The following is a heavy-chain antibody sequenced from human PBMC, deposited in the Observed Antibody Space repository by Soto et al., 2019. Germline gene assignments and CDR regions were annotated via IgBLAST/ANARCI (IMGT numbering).Heavy chain of an antibody. V-gene: IGHV3-73*01. CDR3: TRGSYYYDSSGYYYVASFRYYYGMDV. CDR1: GVTFSGSA. CDR2: IRSKANSYAT. J-gene: IGHJ6*02. D-gene: IGHD3-22*01. Sequence: PGGSLRLSCAASGVTFSGSAMHWVRQASGKGLEWVGRIRSKANSYATAYAASVKGRFTISRDDSKNTAYLQMNSLKTEDTAVYYCTRGSYYYDSSGYYYVASFRYYYGMDVWGQGTTVTVSS.